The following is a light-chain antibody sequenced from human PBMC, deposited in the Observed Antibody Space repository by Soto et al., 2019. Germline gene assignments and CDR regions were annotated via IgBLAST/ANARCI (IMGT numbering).Light chain of an antibody. CDR3: QQYDNWPPTT. CDR1: QTITTN. CDR2: GAY. J-gene: IGKJ2*01. V-gene: IGKV3-15*01. Sequence: EIVMTQSPASLSVSPGERVTLSCRASQTITTNLAWYQQKPGQAPRLLIYGAYTRATGIPARFSGSGSGTEFTLTISSLQSEDFAVYYCQQYDNWPPTTFGQGTKLEIK.